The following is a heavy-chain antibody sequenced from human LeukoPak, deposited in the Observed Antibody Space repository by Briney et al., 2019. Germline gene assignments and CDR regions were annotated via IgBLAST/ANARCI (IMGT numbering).Heavy chain of an antibody. CDR2: IKQDGSEK. J-gene: IGHJ4*02. CDR3: ASVDFDWLFDY. V-gene: IGHV3-7*01. Sequence: GGSLRLSCAASGFTFSSYWMSWVRQAPGKGLEWVANIKQDGSEKYYVDSVKGRFTISRDNAKNSPYLQMNSLRAEDTAVYYCASVDFDWLFDYWGQGTLVTVSS. CDR1: GFTFSSYW. D-gene: IGHD3-9*01.